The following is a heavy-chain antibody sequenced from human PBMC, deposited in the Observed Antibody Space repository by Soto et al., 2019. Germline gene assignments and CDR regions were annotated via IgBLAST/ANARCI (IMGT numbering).Heavy chain of an antibody. J-gene: IGHJ4*02. Sequence: PGGSLRLSCVASGFTFSSYAMTWVRHVPGRGLEWVSGITGSGGTTYYADSVKGRFTISRDQSKNTLYLHMNSLRAEGTAVYYCAKRNYAVGGGTGFYYLDSWGQGTLVTVSS. CDR3: AKRNYAVGGGTGFYYLDS. V-gene: IGHV3-23*01. D-gene: IGHD2-15*01. CDR1: GFTFSSYA. CDR2: ITGSGGTT.